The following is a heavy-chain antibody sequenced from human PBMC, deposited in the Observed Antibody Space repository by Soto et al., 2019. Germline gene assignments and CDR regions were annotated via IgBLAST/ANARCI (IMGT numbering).Heavy chain of an antibody. Sequence: QVQLVQSGAEVKKPGASVKVSCKASGYTFTSYGISWVRQAPGQGLEWMGWISAYNGNTNNAQKLQGRVTMTIDTSTSTAYIELRSLRSDDTAVYYCARDSRGYCSSTSCYDWFDPWGQGTLVTVSS. V-gene: IGHV1-18*01. D-gene: IGHD2-2*01. CDR1: GYTFTSYG. CDR3: ARDSRGYCSSTSCYDWFDP. CDR2: ISAYNGNT. J-gene: IGHJ5*02.